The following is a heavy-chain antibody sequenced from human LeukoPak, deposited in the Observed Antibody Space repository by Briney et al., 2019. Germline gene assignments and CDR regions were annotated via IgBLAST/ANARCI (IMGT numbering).Heavy chain of an antibody. CDR1: GYTFTSYG. J-gene: IGHJ4*02. CDR2: INPNSGGT. CDR3: ARDITGSYYLFDY. Sequence: GASVKVSCKASGYTFTSYGISWVRQAPGQGLEWMGWINPNSGGTNYAQKFQGRVTMTRDTSISTAYMELSRLRSDDTAVYYCARDITGSYYLFDYWGQGTLVTVSS. V-gene: IGHV1-2*02. D-gene: IGHD1-26*01.